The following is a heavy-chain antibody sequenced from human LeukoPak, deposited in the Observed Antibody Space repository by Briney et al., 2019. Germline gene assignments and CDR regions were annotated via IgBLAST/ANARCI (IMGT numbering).Heavy chain of an antibody. V-gene: IGHV3-21*01. CDR2: ISSSSSYI. J-gene: IGHJ4*02. D-gene: IGHD3-9*01. Sequence: KPGGSLRLSCAASGFTFSSYSMNWVRQAPGKGLEWVSSISSSSSYIYYADSVRGRFTISRDNAKTSLHLQMNSLRAEDTAVYYCARGHYDVLTDSLNQFAYWGQGTLVTVSS. CDR1: GFTFSSYS. CDR3: ARGHYDVLTDSLNQFAY.